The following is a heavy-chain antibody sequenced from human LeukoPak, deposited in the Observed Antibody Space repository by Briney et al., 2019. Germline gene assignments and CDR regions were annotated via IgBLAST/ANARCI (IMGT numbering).Heavy chain of an antibody. V-gene: IGHV1-8*01. J-gene: IGHJ6*03. D-gene: IGHD5-12*01. CDR3: ARVPFRGYRYYYYMDV. CDR1: GYTFTSYD. Sequence: ASVKVSCKASGYTFTSYDIHWARQATGQGLEWMGRMNPNRGDTDYAQKFQGRVTMTRDTSISTAYMELSSLRSEDTAVYYCARVPFRGYRYYYYMDVWGKGTTVTVSS. CDR2: MNPNRGDT.